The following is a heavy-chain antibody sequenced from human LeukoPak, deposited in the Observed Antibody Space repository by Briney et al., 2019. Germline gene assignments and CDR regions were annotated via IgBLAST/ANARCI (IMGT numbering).Heavy chain of an antibody. CDR1: GFTFSSYA. J-gene: IGHJ5*02. D-gene: IGHD2-15*01. CDR2: IGGRDGGT. Sequence: PGGSLRLSCAASGFTFSSYAVSWVRHAPGKGLEWVSTIGGRDGGTYYADSVKGRFTVSRDNSKDTLYLQVNSLRAEDTAVCYCAKLGYCSGGSCYRWLDPWGQGTLVTVSS. CDR3: AKLGYCSGGSCYRWLDP. V-gene: IGHV3-23*01.